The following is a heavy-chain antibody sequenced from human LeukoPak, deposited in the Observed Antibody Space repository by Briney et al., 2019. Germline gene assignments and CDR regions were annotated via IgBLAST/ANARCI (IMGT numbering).Heavy chain of an antibody. D-gene: IGHD3-3*01. CDR2: INPNTGGT. V-gene: IGHV1-2*02. Sequence: ASVKVSCKASGYTFTGYYMHWVRQAPGQGLEWMGWINPNTGGTNYAQNFQGRVTMTRDTSISTGYMELSRLTSDDTAVYYCAKDRSRVTIFGVVRDAFGIWGQGTMVTASS. CDR3: AKDRSRVTIFGVVRDAFGI. J-gene: IGHJ3*02. CDR1: GYTFTGYY.